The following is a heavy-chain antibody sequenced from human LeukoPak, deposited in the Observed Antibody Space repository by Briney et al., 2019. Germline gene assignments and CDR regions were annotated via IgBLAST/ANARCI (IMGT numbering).Heavy chain of an antibody. CDR1: GFIFSSYA. V-gene: IGHV3-30-3*01. CDR2: ISYDGSNK. Sequence: GGSLRLSCAASGFIFSSYAMHWVRQAPGKGLEWVAVISYDGSNKYYADSVKGRFTISRDNSKNTLYLQMNSLRAEDTAVYYCARDNYDYVWGSYHYFDYWGQGTLVTVSS. J-gene: IGHJ4*02. D-gene: IGHD3-16*02. CDR3: ARDNYDYVWGSYHYFDY.